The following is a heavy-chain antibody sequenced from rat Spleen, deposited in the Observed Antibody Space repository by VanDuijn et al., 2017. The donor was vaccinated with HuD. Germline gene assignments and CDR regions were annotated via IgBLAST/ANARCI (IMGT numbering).Heavy chain of an antibody. V-gene: IGHV5S13*01. CDR3: ARQDTSGYSNWFAY. D-gene: IGHD4-3*01. J-gene: IGHJ3*01. Sequence: EVQLVESGGGLVQPGRSMKLSCAASGFTFSDYGMAWVLQAPTKGLEWVASINAGGGLTFYRDSVKGRFTISRDDAKNTLYLQMDSLMSEDTATYYCARQDTSGYSNWFAYWGQGTLVTVSS. CDR2: INAGGGLT. CDR1: GFTFSDYG.